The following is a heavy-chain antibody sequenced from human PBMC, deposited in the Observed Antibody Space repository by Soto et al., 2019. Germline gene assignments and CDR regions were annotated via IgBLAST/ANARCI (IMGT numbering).Heavy chain of an antibody. D-gene: IGHD3-16*01. V-gene: IGHV4-61*01. CDR3: ARESLRTAYFFDY. CDR1: GGSVSSGSYY. CDR2: IYYSGST. J-gene: IGHJ4*02. Sequence: SETLSLTCTVSGGSVSSGSYYWSWIRQPPGKGLEWIGYIYYSGSTNYNPSLKSRVTISVDTSKNQFSLKLSSVTAADTAVYYCARESLRTAYFFDYWGQGTLVTVYS.